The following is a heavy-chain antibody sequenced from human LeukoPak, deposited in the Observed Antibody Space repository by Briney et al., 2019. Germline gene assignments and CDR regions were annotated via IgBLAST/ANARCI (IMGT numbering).Heavy chain of an antibody. J-gene: IGHJ2*01. CDR1: GFTFSSYA. Sequence: GGSLRLSCVVSGFTFSSYAMSWVRQAPGKGLEWVSAISTSGYGTYYADSVKGRFTISRDNSKNTLYLQMNSLRAEDTAVYYCAKSSGTYSLWYFDLWGRGTLVTVSS. CDR2: ISTSGYGT. D-gene: IGHD1-26*01. V-gene: IGHV3-23*01. CDR3: AKSSGTYSLWYFDL.